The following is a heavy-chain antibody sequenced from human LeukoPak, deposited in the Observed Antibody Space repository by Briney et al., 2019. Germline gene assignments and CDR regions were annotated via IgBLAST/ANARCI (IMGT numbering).Heavy chain of an antibody. CDR1: GFSFSSYS. CDR3: ARDYSRMDAFDI. Sequence: GGSLRLSCAASGFSFSSYSMNWVRQAPGKGLEWVSSISSSSSYIYYADSVKGRFTISRDNAKNSLYLQMNSLRAEDTAVYYCARDYSRMDAFDIWGQGTMVTVSS. CDR2: ISSSSSYI. D-gene: IGHD2-21*01. V-gene: IGHV3-21*01. J-gene: IGHJ3*02.